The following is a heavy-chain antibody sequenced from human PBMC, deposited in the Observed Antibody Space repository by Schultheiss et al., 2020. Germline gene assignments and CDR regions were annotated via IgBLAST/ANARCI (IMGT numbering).Heavy chain of an antibody. D-gene: IGHD6-13*01. J-gene: IGHJ4*02. V-gene: IGHV3-48*04. CDR3: AKYKTYSSRLFDY. CDR2: ISSSGSTI. Sequence: GGSLRLSCAASGFTFSSYSMSWIRQAPGKGLEWVSYISSSGSTIYYADSVKGRFTISRDNAKNSLYLQMNSLRAEDTAVYYCAKYKTYSSRLFDYWGQGTLVTVPS. CDR1: GFTFSSYS.